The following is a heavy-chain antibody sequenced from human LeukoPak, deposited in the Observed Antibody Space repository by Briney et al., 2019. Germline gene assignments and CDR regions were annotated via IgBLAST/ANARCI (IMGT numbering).Heavy chain of an antibody. CDR2: VKSKTDGGTT. Sequence: PGGSLRLSCAASGFTFSNAWMSWVRQPPGKGLEWVGRVKSKTDGGTTDYAEPVKGRFIISRDDSNNTQCLQMNFLKTEDTALYYCAAVSVDYGNSSFDFWGQGTLVTASS. D-gene: IGHD4-17*01. V-gene: IGHV3-15*01. CDR1: GFTFSNAW. CDR3: AAVSVDYGNSSFDF. J-gene: IGHJ4*02.